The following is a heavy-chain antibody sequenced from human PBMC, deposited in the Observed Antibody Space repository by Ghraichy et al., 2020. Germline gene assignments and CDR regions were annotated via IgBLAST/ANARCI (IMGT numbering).Heavy chain of an antibody. CDR2: ISAYNGNT. CDR1: GYTLTSYG. Sequence: ASVKVSCKTSGYTLTSYGISWVRQAPGQGLDWMGCISAYNGNTKYAQKLQGRVTMTTDTSTSTAYMELRRLRSDDTAVYYCATAATLVEGGKEDYWGQGTLVTVSS. CDR3: ATAATLVEGGKEDY. J-gene: IGHJ4*02. V-gene: IGHV1-18*04. D-gene: IGHD4-23*01.